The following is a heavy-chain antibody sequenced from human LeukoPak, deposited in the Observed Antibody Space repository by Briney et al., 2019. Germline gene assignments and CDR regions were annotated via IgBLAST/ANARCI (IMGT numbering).Heavy chain of an antibody. D-gene: IGHD3-3*01. V-gene: IGHV3-21*01. CDR2: ISSSSSYI. CDR1: GFTFSSYS. Sequence: GGSLRLSCAASGFTFSSYSTNWVRQAPGKGLEWVSSISSSSSYIYYADSVKGRFTISRDNAKNSLYLQMNSLRAEDTAVYYCARDWSGGADYWGQGTLVTVSS. J-gene: IGHJ4*02. CDR3: ARDWSGGADY.